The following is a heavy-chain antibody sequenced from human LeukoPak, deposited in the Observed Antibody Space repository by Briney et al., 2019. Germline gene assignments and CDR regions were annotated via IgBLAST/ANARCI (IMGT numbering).Heavy chain of an antibody. CDR2: ISGSGGST. D-gene: IGHD2-15*01. Sequence: PGGSLRLSCAASGFTFSSYAMSWVRQAPGKGLEWVSAISGSGGSTYYADSVKGRFTISRDNSKNTLYLQMNSLRAEDTAVYYCAKTPEGYYYYYYYMDVWGKGTTVTVSS. V-gene: IGHV3-23*01. CDR3: AKTPEGYYYYYYYMDV. J-gene: IGHJ6*03. CDR1: GFTFSSYA.